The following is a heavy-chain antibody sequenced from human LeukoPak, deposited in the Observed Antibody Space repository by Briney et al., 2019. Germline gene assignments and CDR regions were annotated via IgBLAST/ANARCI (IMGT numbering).Heavy chain of an antibody. CDR3: VKGYCSSISCFGDY. J-gene: IGHJ4*02. V-gene: IGHV3-64D*09. Sequence: GGSLRLSCSASGFTFSSYAMHWVRQAPGKGLEYVSAISSNGGSTYYADSVKGRFTISRDNSKNTPYLQMSSLRAEDTAVYYCVKGYCSSISCFGDYWGQGTLVTVSS. CDR2: ISSNGGST. CDR1: GFTFSSYA. D-gene: IGHD2-2*01.